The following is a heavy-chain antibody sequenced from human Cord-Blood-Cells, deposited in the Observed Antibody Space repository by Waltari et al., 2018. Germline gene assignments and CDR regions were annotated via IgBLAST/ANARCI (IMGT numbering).Heavy chain of an antibody. CDR1: GYTFTGYY. CDR3: ARDSGLGWVDAFDI. D-gene: IGHD3-10*01. J-gene: IGHJ3*02. Sequence: QVQLVQSGAEVKKLGASVKVSCKASGYTFTGYYMHWVRQAPGKGLEWMGWINPNSGGTNYAQKFQGRVTMTRDTSISTAYMELSRLRSDDTAVYYCARDSGLGWVDAFDIWGQGTMVTVSS. V-gene: IGHV1-2*02. CDR2: INPNSGGT.